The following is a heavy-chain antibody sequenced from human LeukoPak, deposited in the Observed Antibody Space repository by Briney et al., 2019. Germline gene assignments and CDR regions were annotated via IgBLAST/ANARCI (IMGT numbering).Heavy chain of an antibody. CDR3: ARVALGSYNWFDP. CDR1: GFTFSSYW. Sequence: GGSLRLSCAASGFTFSSYWMHWVRHAPGKGLVWVSRIDSDGSSTSYADSVKGRFTISRDNAKNTLYLQMNSLRAEDTAVYYCARVALGSYNWFDPWGQGTLVTVSS. J-gene: IGHJ5*02. CDR2: IDSDGSST. V-gene: IGHV3-74*01. D-gene: IGHD3-10*01.